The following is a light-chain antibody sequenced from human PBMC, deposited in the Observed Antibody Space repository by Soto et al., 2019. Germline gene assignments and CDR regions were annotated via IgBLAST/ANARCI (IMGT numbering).Light chain of an antibody. CDR1: QSVSSSY. Sequence: EFVCTQSPGTLSLSPGESATLSCRASQSVSSSYLAWYQQKPGQAPRLLIYGASSRATGIPASFSGSGSGTDFTLTISSLEPEDFAVYDCQHHMNRPLTVGQGTRREIK. CDR3: QHHMNRPLT. V-gene: IGKV3D-20*02. CDR2: GAS. J-gene: IGKJ5*01.